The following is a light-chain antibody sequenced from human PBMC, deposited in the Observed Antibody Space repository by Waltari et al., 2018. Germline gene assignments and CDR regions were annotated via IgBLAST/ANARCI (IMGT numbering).Light chain of an antibody. CDR1: ELPRKY. Sequence: YELTQPPSVSVSPGQTARITCSGHELPRKYAYWFQQKSGQAPRMVIYGDTKRPSGIPERFSGSSSGTVATLTITGAQVDDEADYYCYSSDSTGLRVFGGGTTVVVL. CDR2: GDT. CDR3: YSSDSTGLRV. V-gene: IGLV3-10*01. J-gene: IGLJ1*01.